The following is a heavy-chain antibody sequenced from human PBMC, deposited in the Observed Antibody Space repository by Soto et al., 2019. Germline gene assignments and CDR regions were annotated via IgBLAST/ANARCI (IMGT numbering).Heavy chain of an antibody. D-gene: IGHD3-22*01. Sequence: GGSLRLSCAASGFTFSSDAMTWVRQAPGKGLEWVSGIMSNGGSTYYAGSVQGRFTISRDNSKNTLYLQMDSLRAEDTALYYCAKGPHSSVYYYVDNWGQGTLVTVSS. CDR1: GFTFSSDA. CDR3: AKGPHSSVYYYVDN. J-gene: IGHJ4*02. V-gene: IGHV3-23*01. CDR2: IMSNGGST.